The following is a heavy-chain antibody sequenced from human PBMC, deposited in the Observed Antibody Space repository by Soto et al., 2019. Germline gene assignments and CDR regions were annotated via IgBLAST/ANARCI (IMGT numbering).Heavy chain of an antibody. J-gene: IGHJ2*01. CDR2: IMPFPGIP. Sequence: QVQLVQSGAEVKKPGSSVKVSCKTSGGAFSNYLFIWVRQAPGLRLVWVGRIMPFPGIPNYAQRFQGRVTITADKSTSTVYMERSSLRSDDTAVYYCARGLSGGLKEGSIYWYFDIWGRGTLVTVSS. D-gene: IGHD2-15*01. CDR3: ARGLSGGLKEGSIYWYFDI. V-gene: IGHV1-69*02. CDR1: GGAFSNYL.